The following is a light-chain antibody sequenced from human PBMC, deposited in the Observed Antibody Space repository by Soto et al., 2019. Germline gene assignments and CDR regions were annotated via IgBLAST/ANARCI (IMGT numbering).Light chain of an antibody. CDR1: QKINTW. Sequence: IQMTQSPSTLSASVGDRVTITCRASQKINTWVAWYQQRPGKAPQLLSYEASSLEPGVPSRFGGSGSGTDFTLTISSLQPDDFATYYCQQYEIYPLTFGGGTHVE. CDR2: EAS. J-gene: IGKJ4*01. CDR3: QQYEIYPLT. V-gene: IGKV1-5*03.